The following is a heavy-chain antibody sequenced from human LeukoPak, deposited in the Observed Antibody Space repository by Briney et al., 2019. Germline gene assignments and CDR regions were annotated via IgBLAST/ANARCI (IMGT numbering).Heavy chain of an antibody. V-gene: IGHV4-39*07. CDR2: IYYSGST. Sequence: SETLSLTCTVSGGSISSSSYYWGWIRQPPGKGLEWIGSIYYSGSTNYNPSLKSRVTISVDTSKNQFSLKLSSVTAADTAVYYCASGSLYYYYYMDVWGKGTTVTVSS. J-gene: IGHJ6*03. CDR1: GGSISSSSYY. CDR3: ASGSLYYYYYMDV.